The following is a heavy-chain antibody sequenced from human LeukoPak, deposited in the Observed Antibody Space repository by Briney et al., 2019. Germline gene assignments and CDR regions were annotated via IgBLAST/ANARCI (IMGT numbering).Heavy chain of an antibody. D-gene: IGHD6-13*01. CDR2: ISYDGSNK. Sequence: PGGSLRLSCAASGFTFSSYGMHWVRQAPGKGLEWVAVISYDGSNKYYADSVKGRFTISRDNSKNTLYLQMNSPRAEDTAVYYCAKDSGSSSWYYYYGMDVWGQGTTVTVSS. CDR3: AKDSGSSSWYYYYGMDV. CDR1: GFTFSSYG. J-gene: IGHJ6*02. V-gene: IGHV3-30*18.